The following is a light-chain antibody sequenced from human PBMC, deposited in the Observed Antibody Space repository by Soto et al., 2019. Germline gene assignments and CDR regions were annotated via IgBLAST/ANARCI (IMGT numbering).Light chain of an antibody. CDR3: HHYGRSPWT. CDR1: QSVDSN. CDR2: GAS. Sequence: EIVMTQSPGTLSVSTGEGATLSCRASQSVDSNLAWYQQKPGQAPRLLIYGASTRATGIPDRFRGSGSGTEFTLTISSLQSEDFAVYYCHHYGRSPWTFGQGTKVDIK. J-gene: IGKJ1*01. V-gene: IGKV3D-15*01.